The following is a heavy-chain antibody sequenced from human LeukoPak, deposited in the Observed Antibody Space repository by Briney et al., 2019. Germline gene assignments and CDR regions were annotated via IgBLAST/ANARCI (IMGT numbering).Heavy chain of an antibody. V-gene: IGHV4-30-4*01. J-gene: IGHJ3*02. Sequence: PSETLSLTCTVSGGSISSGDYYWSWIRQPPGKGLEWIGYIYYSGSTNYNPSLKSRVTISVDTSKNQFSLKLSSVTAADTAVYYCARQAIAVAGFNAFDIWGQGTMVTVSS. D-gene: IGHD6-19*01. CDR3: ARQAIAVAGFNAFDI. CDR2: IYYSGST. CDR1: GGSISSGDYY.